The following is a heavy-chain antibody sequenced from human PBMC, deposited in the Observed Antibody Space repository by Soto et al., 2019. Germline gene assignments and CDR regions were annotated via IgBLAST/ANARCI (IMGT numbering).Heavy chain of an antibody. V-gene: IGHV4-34*01. CDR3: ARGQSIAARPLDY. J-gene: IGHJ4*02. Sequence: QVQLQQWGAGLLKPSETLSLTCAVYGGSFSGYYWSWIRQPPGKGLERIGEINHSGSTNYNPSLKSRVTISVDTSKNQFSLKLSSVTAADTAVYYCARGQSIAARPLDYWGQGTLVTVSS. CDR1: GGSFSGYY. CDR2: INHSGST. D-gene: IGHD6-6*01.